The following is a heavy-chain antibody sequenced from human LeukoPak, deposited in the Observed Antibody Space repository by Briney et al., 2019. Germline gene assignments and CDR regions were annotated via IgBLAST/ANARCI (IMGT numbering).Heavy chain of an antibody. D-gene: IGHD2/OR15-2a*01. CDR2: VYPSGNT. CDR3: ARAYGNNGMDV. J-gene: IGHJ6*02. CDR1: GNSISSYNYY. Sequence: PSETLSLTCTVSGNSISSYNYYWSWVRQPAGKGLEWIGCVYPSGNTNYNPYNPSLTDRVTISIDASRNQFSLILTSVTAADTALYYCARAYGNNGMDVWGQGTTVTVSS. V-gene: IGHV4-61*02.